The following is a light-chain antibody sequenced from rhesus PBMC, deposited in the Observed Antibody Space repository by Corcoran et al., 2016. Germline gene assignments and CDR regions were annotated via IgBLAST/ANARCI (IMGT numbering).Light chain of an antibody. CDR2: GAS. CDR3: LQHNTYPFT. CDR1: QGIRED. J-gene: IGKJ3*01. Sequence: DIQMTQSPSSLSASVGDTVTITCRPSQGIREDLNWFQQKPGKAPKLLNYGASTLESGFPSRFSGGGSGTDFTLTISRLQPEDFATYYCLQHNTYPFTFGPGTKLDIK. V-gene: IGKV1-28*03.